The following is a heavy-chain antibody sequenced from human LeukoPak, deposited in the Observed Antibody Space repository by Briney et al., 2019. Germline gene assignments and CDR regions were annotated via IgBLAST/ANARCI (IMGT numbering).Heavy chain of an antibody. V-gene: IGHV4-59*01. D-gene: IGHD1-26*01. CDR3: ARGGNYWPQWWFDP. CDR2: MYYTGST. CDR1: GVSISSSY. J-gene: IGHJ5*02. Sequence: SETLSLTCSVSGVSISSSYWGWIRQPPGKGLEWIAYMYYTGSTNYNPSLKNRVTISVDTSKNQVSLKLSSVTAADTAVYYCARGGNYWPQWWFDPWGRGTLVSVSS.